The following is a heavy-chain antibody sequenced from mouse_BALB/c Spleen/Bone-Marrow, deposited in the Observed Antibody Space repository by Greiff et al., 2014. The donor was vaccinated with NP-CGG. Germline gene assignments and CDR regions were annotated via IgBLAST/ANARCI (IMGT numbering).Heavy chain of an antibody. CDR1: GYTFTDYN. Sequence: EVQGVESGPELVKPGASVKISCKASGYTFTDYNIHWVKQSHGKSLEWIVYIYPHNGGNGYNQKFKNKATLTVDSSSSTAYMELRSLTSEDSAVYYCARSRGTTATTYYFDYWGQGTTLTVSS. CDR2: IYPHNGGN. V-gene: IGHV1S29*02. D-gene: IGHD1-2*01. J-gene: IGHJ2*01. CDR3: ARSRGTTATTYYFDY.